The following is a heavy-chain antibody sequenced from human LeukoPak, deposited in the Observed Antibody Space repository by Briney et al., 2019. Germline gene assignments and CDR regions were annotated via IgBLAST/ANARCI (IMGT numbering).Heavy chain of an antibody. V-gene: IGHV1-24*01. CDR2: FDPEDGET. D-gene: IGHD3-22*01. J-gene: IGHJ3*02. CDR3: ATAIREYYDPRDAFDS. CDR1: GYTLTELS. Sequence: ASVTVSFKVSGYTLTELSMHWVRQAPGKGLEWMGGFDPEDGETIDAQKFQGRVTMTEDTSTDTAYMELSRLRSEDTAVYYCATAIREYYDPRDAFDSWGQGTMVTVSS.